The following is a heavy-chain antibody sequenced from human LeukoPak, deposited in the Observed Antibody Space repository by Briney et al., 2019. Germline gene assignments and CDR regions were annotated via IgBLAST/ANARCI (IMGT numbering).Heavy chain of an antibody. J-gene: IGHJ4*02. Sequence: SETLSLTCAVYGGPFGFNYWGWIRQTPGMGLEWIGQINHSGSTDYNPSLKSRVTMSVDPSKSQFSLRLSSVTAADTAVYYCAKVGWTDEADYWGQGTLVTVSS. V-gene: IGHV4-34*01. D-gene: IGHD1-1*01. CDR1: GGPFGFNY. CDR2: INHSGST. CDR3: AKVGWTDEADY.